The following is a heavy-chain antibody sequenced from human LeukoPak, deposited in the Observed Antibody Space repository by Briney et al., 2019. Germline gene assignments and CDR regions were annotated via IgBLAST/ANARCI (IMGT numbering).Heavy chain of an antibody. V-gene: IGHV1-46*01. Sequence: ASVKVSCKASGYTFTSYYMHWVRQAPGQGLEWMGIINPSGGSTSYAQKFQGRVTVTRDTSTSTVYMELSSLRSEDTAVYYCARVGVSNYPYNWFDPWGQGTLVTVSS. J-gene: IGHJ5*02. CDR2: INPSGGST. CDR1: GYTFTSYY. CDR3: ARVGVSNYPYNWFDP. D-gene: IGHD4-11*01.